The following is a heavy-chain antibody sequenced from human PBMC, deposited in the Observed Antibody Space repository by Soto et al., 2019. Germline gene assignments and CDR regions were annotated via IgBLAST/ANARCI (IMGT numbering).Heavy chain of an antibody. Sequence: ASVKVSCKASGYTFTIYGISCVRQAPLQWLEWMGWISAYNGNTNYAQKLQGRVTMTTDTSTSTAYMELRSLRSDDTAVYYCARDRPIVVVPAALSRAFDPWGQGTLVTRLL. CDR3: ARDRPIVVVPAALSRAFDP. D-gene: IGHD2-2*01. CDR2: ISAYNGNT. V-gene: IGHV1-18*01. J-gene: IGHJ5*02. CDR1: GYTFTIYG.